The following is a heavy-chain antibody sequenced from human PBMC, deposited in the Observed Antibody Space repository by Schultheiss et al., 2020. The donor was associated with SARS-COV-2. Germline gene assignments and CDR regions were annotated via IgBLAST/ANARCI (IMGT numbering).Heavy chain of an antibody. D-gene: IGHD3-16*02. CDR2: IYYSGST. V-gene: IGHV4-61*01. CDR3: ARAIGYDYIWGSYRSPWAFDI. Sequence: SETLSLTCTVSGGSVSSGSYYWSWIRQPPGKGLEWIGYIYYSGSTNYNPSLKSRVTISVDTSKNQFSLKLSSVTAADTAVYYCARAIGYDYIWGSYRSPWAFDIWGQGTMVTVSS. J-gene: IGHJ3*02. CDR1: GGSVSSGSYY.